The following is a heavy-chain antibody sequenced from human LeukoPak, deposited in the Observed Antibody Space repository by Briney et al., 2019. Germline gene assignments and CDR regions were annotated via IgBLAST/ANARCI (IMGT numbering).Heavy chain of an antibody. CDR1: GFTFSSYS. J-gene: IGHJ3*01. D-gene: IGHD1-26*01. V-gene: IGHV3-48*02. CDR2: ISSSRTTI. CDR3: ARDSPGWGAFDV. Sequence: GGSLRLSCAASGFTFSSYSMNWVRQAPGKGLEWVSYISSSRTTIFYADSVKGRFTISRDNAKNSLFLQMNSLGDEDTAVYYCARDSPGWGAFDVWGQGTMVTVSS.